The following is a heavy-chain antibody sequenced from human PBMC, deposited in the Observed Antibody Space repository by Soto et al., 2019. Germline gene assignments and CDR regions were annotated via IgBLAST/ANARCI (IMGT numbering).Heavy chain of an antibody. V-gene: IGHV4-39*07. D-gene: IGHD3-10*01. J-gene: IGHJ4*02. Sequence: SETLSLTCTVSGGSISSSSYYWGWIRQPPGKGLEWIGSVDYSGTTNYNTSLRTRVTISVDTSKNQFSLKLSSVTAADTAVYYCARGPPNYYGSGSYDYWGQGTLVTVSS. CDR3: ARGPPNYYGSGSYDY. CDR1: GGSISSSSYY. CDR2: VDYSGTT.